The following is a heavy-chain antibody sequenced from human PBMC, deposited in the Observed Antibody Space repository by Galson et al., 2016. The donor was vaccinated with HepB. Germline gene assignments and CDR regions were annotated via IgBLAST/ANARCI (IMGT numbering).Heavy chain of an antibody. CDR1: GFTFSSYW. CDR3: ARLIVVVPTAPDCFDY. Sequence: SLRLSCAASGFTFSSYWMTWVRQAPGQGLEWVANIKEDGSEKYYADSVKGRFTISRENAKNSLYLQMNSLRVEDTATYYCARLIVVVPTAPDCFDYWGQGTLVTVSS. D-gene: IGHD2-2*01. CDR2: IKEDGSEK. V-gene: IGHV3-7*03. J-gene: IGHJ4*02.